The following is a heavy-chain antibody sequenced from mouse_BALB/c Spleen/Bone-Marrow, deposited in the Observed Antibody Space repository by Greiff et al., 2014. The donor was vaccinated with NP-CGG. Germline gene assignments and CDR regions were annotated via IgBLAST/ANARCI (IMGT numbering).Heavy chain of an antibody. J-gene: IGHJ3*01. V-gene: IGHV1-54*01. D-gene: IGHD4-1*01. Sequence: VHLVESGVELVRPGTSVKVSCKASGYAFTNYWIEWVKQRPGQGLEWIGVINPGSGGINYNEKFKGKATLTADKSSNTAYMQHSSMTSDDSAVYFCARGLGRGFAYWGQGTLVTVSA. CDR3: ARGLGRGFAY. CDR1: GYAFTNYW. CDR2: INPGSGGI.